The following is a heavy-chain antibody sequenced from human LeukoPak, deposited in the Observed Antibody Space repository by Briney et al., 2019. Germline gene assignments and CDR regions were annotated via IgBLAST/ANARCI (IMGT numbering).Heavy chain of an antibody. CDR2: IYYSGRS. V-gene: IGHV4-59*08. Sequence: LRLSCAASGFTFSSYGMHWVRQAPGKGLEWIGTIYYSGRSYYNPSLTSRVTMSADTSKNQFSLRLNSVTAADTAVYYCARQRGQAGDPVGYWGQGTLVTVSS. D-gene: IGHD2-21*02. CDR1: GFTFSSYG. J-gene: IGHJ4*02. CDR3: ARQRGQAGDPVGY.